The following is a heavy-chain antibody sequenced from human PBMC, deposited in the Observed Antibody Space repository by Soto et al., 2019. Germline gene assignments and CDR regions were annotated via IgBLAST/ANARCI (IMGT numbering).Heavy chain of an antibody. V-gene: IGHV3-64D*08. J-gene: IGHJ6*02. CDR2: ISSNGGST. CDR3: VKAGATMVRGVINFYYGMDV. Sequence: GGSLRLSCSASGFTFSSYAMHWVRQAPGKGLEYVSAISSNGGSTYYADSVKGRFTISRDNSKNTLYLQMSSLRAEDTAVYYCVKAGATMVRGVINFYYGMDVWGQGTTVTVSS. CDR1: GFTFSSYA. D-gene: IGHD3-10*01.